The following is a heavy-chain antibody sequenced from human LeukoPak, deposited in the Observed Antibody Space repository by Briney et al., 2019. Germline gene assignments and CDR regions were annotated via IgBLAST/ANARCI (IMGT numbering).Heavy chain of an antibody. D-gene: IGHD3-10*01. CDR1: GFTFSSYA. CDR3: AKEPTPGGAFYFDY. CDR2: ISVSGRST. Sequence: GGSLRLSCAASGFTFSSYAMSWVRQAPGKGLEWVSTISVSGRSTYFADSVKGRFTISRDNSKNTLYLQMNSLRAEDTAVYYCAKEPTPGGAFYFDYWGQGTLVTVSS. J-gene: IGHJ4*02. V-gene: IGHV3-23*01.